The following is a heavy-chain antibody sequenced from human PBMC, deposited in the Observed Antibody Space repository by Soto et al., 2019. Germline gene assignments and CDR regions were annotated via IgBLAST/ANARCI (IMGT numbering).Heavy chain of an antibody. CDR2: ISSSISYI. CDR1: GFTFSSYS. D-gene: IGHD3-3*01. V-gene: IGHV3-21*01. CDR3: ASDFWSGYRLDY. Sequence: EVQLVESGGGLVKPGGSLPLSCAASGFTFSSYSMNCVLQAPGHGLECVSSISSSISYIYYADSVKGRFTISRDNAKNSLYLQMNSLRAEDTAVYYCASDFWSGYRLDYWGQGTLVTVSS. J-gene: IGHJ4*02.